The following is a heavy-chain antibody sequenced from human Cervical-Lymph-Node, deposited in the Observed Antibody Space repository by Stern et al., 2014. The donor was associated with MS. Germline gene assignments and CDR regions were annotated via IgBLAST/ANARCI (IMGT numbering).Heavy chain of an antibody. CDR3: VRRRSLLGPSGMDV. CDR1: GFTFENYG. J-gene: IGHJ6*02. V-gene: IGHV3-33*01. Sequence: VPLVQSGGGVVQPGKSLRLSCAASGFTFENYGIHWVRQAPGKGLQGVTLIWYDGSEEYYVDSVKGRFPISRDNSKNMLYLQMNSLRDDDTAVYYCVRRRSLLGPSGMDVWGRGTTVIVSS. D-gene: IGHD3-16*01. CDR2: IWYDGSEE.